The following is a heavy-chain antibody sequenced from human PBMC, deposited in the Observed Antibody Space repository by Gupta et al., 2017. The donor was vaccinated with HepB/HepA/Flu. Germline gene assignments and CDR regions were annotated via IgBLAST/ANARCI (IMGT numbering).Heavy chain of an antibody. Sequence: EGHFLESGGDLVQPGGSLSICCAARGSTFSDHGMTWVRQAPGKGLEWVASIRGSVVDTYYADSVKGRFTISRDNSKNTLYLQMNSLRVDDTAVYYCAKDPNGDYVGVFDNWGQGTLVNVSS. V-gene: IGHV3-23*01. J-gene: IGHJ5*02. CDR2: IRGSVVDT. D-gene: IGHD4-17*01. CDR3: AKDPNGDYVGVFDN. CDR1: GSTFSDHG.